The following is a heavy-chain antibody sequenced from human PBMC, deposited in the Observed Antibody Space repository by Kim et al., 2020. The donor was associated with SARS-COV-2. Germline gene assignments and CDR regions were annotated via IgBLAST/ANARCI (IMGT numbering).Heavy chain of an antibody. D-gene: IGHD1-1*01. J-gene: IGHJ4*02. Sequence: SLKVSCKASGGTFSSYAISWVRQAPGQGLEWMGGIIPIFGTVNYAQKFQGRVTITADESTSTAYMELSSLRSEDTAVYYCARSRGKLETLWLDYWGQGTLVTVSS. CDR2: IIPIFGTV. V-gene: IGHV1-69*13. CDR3: ARSRGKLETLWLDY. CDR1: GGTFSSYA.